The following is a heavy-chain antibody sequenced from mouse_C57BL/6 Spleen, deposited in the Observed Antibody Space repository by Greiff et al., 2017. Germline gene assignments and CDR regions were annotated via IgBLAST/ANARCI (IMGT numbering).Heavy chain of an antibody. J-gene: IGHJ4*01. CDR2: IYPGDGDT. CDR3: ARGGGRGDAMDY. V-gene: IGHV1-82*01. Sequence: VQLQQSGPELVKPGASVKISCKASGYAFSSSWMNWVKQRPGKGLEWIGRIYPGDGDTNYNGKFKGKATLTADKSSSTAYMQLSSLTSEDSAVYFWARGGGRGDAMDYWGQGTSVTVSS. CDR1: GYAFSSSW. D-gene: IGHD3-3*01.